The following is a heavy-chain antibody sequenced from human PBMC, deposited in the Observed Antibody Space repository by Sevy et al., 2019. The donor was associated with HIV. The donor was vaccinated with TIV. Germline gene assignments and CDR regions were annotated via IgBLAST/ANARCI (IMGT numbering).Heavy chain of an antibody. D-gene: IGHD4-17*01. CDR3: TTDREYSDFKGGFDY. Sequence: GGSLRLSCAASGLTFTDAWMAWVRQAPGKGLEWVGRIRSNTDCGTTEHAAPLKGRFTISRDDSKNTLYLQMNILKSADTAVYYCTTDREYSDFKGGFDYWGRGALVTVSS. J-gene: IGHJ4*02. V-gene: IGHV3-15*01. CDR2: IRSNTDCGTT. CDR1: GLTFTDAW.